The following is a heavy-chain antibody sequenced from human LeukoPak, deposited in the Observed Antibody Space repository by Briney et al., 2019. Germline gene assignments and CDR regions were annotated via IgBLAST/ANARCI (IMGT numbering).Heavy chain of an antibody. Sequence: GGSLRLSCSASGFIFSPYAMHWVRQAPGKGLQYVASISSDGRTIYYGNSVKGRFTVSRDNSKNTLYLQMSSLTVEDTAVYYYVKDRWVDVWGQGATVTVSS. D-gene: IGHD3-16*01. V-gene: IGHV3-64D*06. CDR3: VKDRWVDV. CDR1: GFIFSPYA. CDR2: ISSDGRTI. J-gene: IGHJ6*02.